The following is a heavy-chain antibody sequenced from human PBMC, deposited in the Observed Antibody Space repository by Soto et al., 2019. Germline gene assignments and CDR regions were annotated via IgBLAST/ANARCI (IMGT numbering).Heavy chain of an antibody. CDR2: VSRDSGII. Sequence: EVHLVESGGGLVQPGGSLRLSCVASGFSFGSYAMNWVRQAPGKGLEWISHVSRDSGIIDHADSVKGRFTISRDNARNSLFLQMNSLRVEESAVYYCVRDNDWAFDYWCRGTLVSVSS. CDR1: GFSFGSYA. CDR3: VRDNDWAFDY. V-gene: IGHV3-48*01. J-gene: IGHJ4*02. D-gene: IGHD3-16*01.